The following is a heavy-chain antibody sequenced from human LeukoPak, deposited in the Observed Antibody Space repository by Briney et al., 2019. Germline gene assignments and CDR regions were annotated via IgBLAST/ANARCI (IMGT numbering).Heavy chain of an antibody. J-gene: IGHJ5*02. CDR2: RYACGST. V-gene: IGHV4-30-4*01. CDR3: ASPYYYDSRIDP. D-gene: IGHD3-22*01. CDR1: GCSFSSCAYY. Sequence: PSETLSLSCTASGCSFSSCAYYWGWIRPPPGKGLEGGGYRYACGSTSYNPYIKSRVTISLDTSQHQFSLKLSSVTAADTAVYCCASPYYYDSRIDPWGQGGQVTVSS.